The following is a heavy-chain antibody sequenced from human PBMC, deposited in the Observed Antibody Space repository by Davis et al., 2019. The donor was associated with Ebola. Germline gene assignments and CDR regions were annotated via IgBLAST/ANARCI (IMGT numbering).Heavy chain of an antibody. CDR1: GFTFSSYA. D-gene: IGHD6-19*01. CDR2: IRASGGRI. V-gene: IGHV3-23*01. Sequence: GESLKISCAASGFTFSSYAMSWVRQAPGKGLEWVSAIRASGGRIYYADSVKGRFTISRDNSKNTLYLQMNSLRAEDTAVYYCAKDRAAVADWYFDLWGRGTLVTVSS. J-gene: IGHJ2*01. CDR3: AKDRAAVADWYFDL.